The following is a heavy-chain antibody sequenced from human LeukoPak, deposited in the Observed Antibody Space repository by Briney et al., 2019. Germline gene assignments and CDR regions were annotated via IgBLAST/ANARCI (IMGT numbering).Heavy chain of an antibody. CDR2: INHSGST. V-gene: IGHV4-34*01. CDR1: GASFSGYY. J-gene: IGHJ4*02. CDR3: ASVSRYSSGWYDY. Sequence: PSETLSLTCAVYGASFSGYYWSWIRQPPGKGLEWIGEINHSGSTNYNPSLKSRVTISVDTSKNQFSLKLSSVTAADTAVYYCASVSRYSSGWYDYWGQGTLVTVSS. D-gene: IGHD6-19*01.